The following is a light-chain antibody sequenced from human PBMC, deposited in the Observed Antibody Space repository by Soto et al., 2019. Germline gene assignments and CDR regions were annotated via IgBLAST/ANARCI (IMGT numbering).Light chain of an antibody. CDR3: QQYGSSPPT. CDR1: QSISRY. CDR2: GAS. J-gene: IGKJ1*01. V-gene: IGKV3-20*01. Sequence: LVLTQSPGTLSLSPGERTTLSCRASQSISRYLAWYQQKPGQGPRLLIYGASSRATGTPDRFSGSGSGTDFTLTINRLEPEDFALYYCQQYGSSPPTFGQWTKVDIK.